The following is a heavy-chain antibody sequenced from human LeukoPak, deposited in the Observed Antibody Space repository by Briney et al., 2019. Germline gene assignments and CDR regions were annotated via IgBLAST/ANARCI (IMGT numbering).Heavy chain of an antibody. CDR3: AREQGGSSGWDYFDS. Sequence: GESLKISCKGSEYSFTGNYIHWVRQAPGQGPEWMGWINPYSGDTNYAQKFQGRVTMTRDTSISTAYMEVSRLKSDDTAVYYCAREQGGSSGWDYFDSWGQGTLVTVSS. J-gene: IGHJ4*02. D-gene: IGHD6-19*01. CDR1: EYSFTGNY. V-gene: IGHV1-2*02. CDR2: INPYSGDT.